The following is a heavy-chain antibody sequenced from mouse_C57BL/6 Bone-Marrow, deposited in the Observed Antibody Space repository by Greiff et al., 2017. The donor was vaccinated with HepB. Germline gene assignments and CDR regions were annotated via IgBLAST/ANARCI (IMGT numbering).Heavy chain of an antibody. V-gene: IGHV1-15*01. CDR2: IDPETGGT. CDR3: TRGLRRDWFAY. Sequence: VQRVESGAELVRPGASVTLSCKASGYTFTDYEMHWVKQTPVHGLEWIGAIDPETGGTAYNQKFKGKAILTADKSSSTAYMELRSLTSEDSAVYYCTRGLRRDWFAYWGQGTLVTVSA. J-gene: IGHJ3*01. D-gene: IGHD2-2*01. CDR1: GYTFTDYE.